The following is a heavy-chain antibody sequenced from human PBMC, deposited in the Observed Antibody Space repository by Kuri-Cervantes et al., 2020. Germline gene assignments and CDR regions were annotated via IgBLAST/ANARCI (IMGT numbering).Heavy chain of an antibody. CDR1: GYTFTSYD. J-gene: IGHJ6*02. D-gene: IGHD3-10*01. Sequence: ASVKVSCKASGYTFTSYDINWVRQATGQGLEWMGWMNPNSGNTGYAQKLQGRVTMTTDTSTSTAYMELRSLRSDDTAVYYCARGWNQLWFGELLTTSYYYYGMDVWGQGTTVTVSS. V-gene: IGHV1-8*01. CDR2: MNPNSGNT. CDR3: ARGWNQLWFGELLTTSYYYYGMDV.